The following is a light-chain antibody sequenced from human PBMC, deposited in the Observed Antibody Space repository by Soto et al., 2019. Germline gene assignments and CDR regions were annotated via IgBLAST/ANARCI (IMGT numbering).Light chain of an antibody. CDR3: ASWDDSLNGGV. J-gene: IGLJ3*02. V-gene: IGLV1-44*01. CDR2: STD. Sequence: QSVLTQPPSASGTPGQRVTISCSGSSSNIGGNSVNWYQQLPGTAPKLLIYSTDQRPSGFPDRFSGSKSGTSASLAISGLQSEDEADYYCASWDDSLNGGVFGGGTKLTVL. CDR1: SSNIGGNS.